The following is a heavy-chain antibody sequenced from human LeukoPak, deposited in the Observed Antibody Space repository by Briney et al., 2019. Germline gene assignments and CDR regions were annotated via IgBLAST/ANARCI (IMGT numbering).Heavy chain of an antibody. D-gene: IGHD4/OR15-4a*01. J-gene: IGHJ5*02. V-gene: IGHV4-4*07. Sequence: SETLSLTCTVVGGSITSDYWSWIRQPAGKGLEWIGRIFTSGSTAYNPSLKSRVTMSLDTSRNQFFLKLSSVTAADTAAYFCSRGGANDLWGQGTLVTVSS. CDR1: GGSITSDY. CDR3: SRGGANDL. CDR2: IFTSGST.